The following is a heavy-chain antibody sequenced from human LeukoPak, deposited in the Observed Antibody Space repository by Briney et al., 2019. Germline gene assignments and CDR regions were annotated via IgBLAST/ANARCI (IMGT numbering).Heavy chain of an antibody. V-gene: IGHV3-23*01. CDR3: AKDLEVVVVVAATRRRKEGDYFDY. J-gene: IGHJ4*02. CDR2: ISGSGGST. D-gene: IGHD2-15*01. Sequence: PGGSLRLSCAASGFTFSSYAMSWVRQAPGKGLEWVSAISGSGGSTYYADSVKGRFTISRDNSKSTLYLQMNSLRAEDTAVYYCAKDLEVVVVVAATRRRKEGDYFDYWGQGTLVTVSS. CDR1: GFTFSSYA.